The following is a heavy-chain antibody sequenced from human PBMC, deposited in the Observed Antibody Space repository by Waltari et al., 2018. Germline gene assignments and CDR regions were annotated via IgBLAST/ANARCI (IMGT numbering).Heavy chain of an antibody. CDR1: GGSFSGYY. D-gene: IGHD2-2*01. V-gene: IGHV4-34*01. Sequence: QVQLQQWGAGLLKPSETLSLTCAVYGGSFSGYYWSWIRQPPGTGLEWIGEINHSGSTNYNPSLKSRVTISVDTSKNQFSLKLSSVTAADTAVYYCARGVGYCSSTSCPRFMDVWGKGTTVTVSS. CDR3: ARGVGYCSSTSCPRFMDV. J-gene: IGHJ6*03. CDR2: INHSGST.